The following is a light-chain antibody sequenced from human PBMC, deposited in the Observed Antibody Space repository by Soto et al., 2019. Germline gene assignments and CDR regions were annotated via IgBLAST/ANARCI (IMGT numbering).Light chain of an antibody. CDR1: NIGSKN. CDR2: RDS. J-gene: IGLJ1*01. V-gene: IGLV3-9*01. Sequence: SYELTQPLSVSVALGQTARITCGGNNIGSKNVHWYQQKPGQAPVVVIYRDSNRPSGIPERFSGSNSGNTATLTISRAQAGDEADYYCQVWDSRIEVFGTGTKLTVL. CDR3: QVWDSRIEV.